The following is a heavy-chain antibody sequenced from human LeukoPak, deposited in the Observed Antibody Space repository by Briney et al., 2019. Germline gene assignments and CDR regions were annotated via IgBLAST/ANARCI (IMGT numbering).Heavy chain of an antibody. CDR1: GFTFSSYW. Sequence: PGGSLRLSCAASGFTFSSYWMSWVRQAPGKGLEWVANIKQDGSEKYYVDSVKGRFTISRDNAKNSLYLQMNSLRAEDTAVYYCARDIGRSPVLRYFDWLSPPPNYYYYMDVWGKGTTVTVSS. CDR3: ARDIGRSPVLRYFDWLSPPPNYYYYMDV. CDR2: IKQDGSEK. V-gene: IGHV3-7*01. D-gene: IGHD3-9*01. J-gene: IGHJ6*03.